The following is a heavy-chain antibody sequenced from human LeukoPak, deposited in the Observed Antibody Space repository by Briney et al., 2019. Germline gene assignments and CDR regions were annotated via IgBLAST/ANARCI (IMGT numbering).Heavy chain of an antibody. V-gene: IGHV4-4*02. CDR1: GGSISSSNW. Sequence: SETLSLTCAVSGGSISSSNWWSWVRQPPGKGLEWIGEIYHSGSTNYNPSLKSRVTISVDKSKNQFSLKLSSVTAADTAVYYCARWEGATHETDWFDPWGQGTLVTVSS. J-gene: IGHJ5*02. CDR2: IYHSGST. CDR3: ARWEGATHETDWFDP. D-gene: IGHD1-26*01.